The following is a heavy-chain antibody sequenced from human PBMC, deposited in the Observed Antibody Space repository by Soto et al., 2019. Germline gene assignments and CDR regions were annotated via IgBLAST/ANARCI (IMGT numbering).Heavy chain of an antibody. D-gene: IGHD3-10*01. CDR1: GFTFSSYG. J-gene: IGHJ6*03. V-gene: IGHV3-30*18. CDR2: ISYDGSNK. CDR3: AKDLRWYGVRGVIISQLDYYYMDV. Sequence: GGSLRLSCAASGFTFSSYGMHWVRQAPGKGLEWVAVISYDGSNKYYADSVKGRFTISRDNSKNTLYLQMNSLRAEDTAVYYCAKDLRWYGVRGVIISQLDYYYMDVWGKGTTVTVSS.